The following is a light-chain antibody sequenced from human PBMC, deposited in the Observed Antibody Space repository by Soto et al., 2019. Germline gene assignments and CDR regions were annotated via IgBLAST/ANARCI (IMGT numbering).Light chain of an antibody. CDR2: DAS. CDR1: QSISSW. J-gene: IGKJ2*01. V-gene: IGKV1-5*01. CDR3: QQYNSYSGT. Sequence: DIPMTQSPSTLSASVGDRVTITCRASQSISSWLAWYQQKPGKAPKLLIYDASSLERGVPSRFSGSGSGTEFTLTISSLQPDDFATYYCQQYNSYSGTFGQGTKLEIK.